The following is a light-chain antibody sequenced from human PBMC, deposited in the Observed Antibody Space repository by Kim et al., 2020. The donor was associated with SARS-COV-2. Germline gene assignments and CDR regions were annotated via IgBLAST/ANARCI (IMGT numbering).Light chain of an antibody. CDR3: QQYDVYPRT. V-gene: IGKV1-16*01. J-gene: IGKJ1*01. CDR2: AAS. Sequence: ASVGDRVIITCRASQGIANNLVWFQQKPEKAPKSLIYAASSLESGVPSRFSGSGSGTEFTLTISSLQPEDYATYYCQQYDVYPRTFGQGTKVDIK. CDR1: QGIANN.